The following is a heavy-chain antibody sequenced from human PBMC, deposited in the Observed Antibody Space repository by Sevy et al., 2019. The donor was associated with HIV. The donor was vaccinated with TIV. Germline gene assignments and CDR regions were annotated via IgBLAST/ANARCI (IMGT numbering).Heavy chain of an antibody. CDR2: IIPIFGTA. D-gene: IGHD3-22*01. CDR1: GGTFSSYA. CDR3: ARDTSRLPTYYYDSSGPVSPRGFDY. Sequence: ASVKVSCKASGGTFSSYAISWVRQAPGQGLEWMGGIIPIFGTANYAQKFQGRVTITADESTSTAYMELSSLRSEDTAVYYCARDTSRLPTYYYDSSGPVSPRGFDYWGQGTLVTVSS. J-gene: IGHJ4*02. V-gene: IGHV1-69*13.